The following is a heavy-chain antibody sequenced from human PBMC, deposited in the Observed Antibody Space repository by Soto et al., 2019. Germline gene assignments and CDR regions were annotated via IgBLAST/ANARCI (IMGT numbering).Heavy chain of an antibody. J-gene: IGHJ4*02. Sequence: GGSLRLSCAASGFTFSSYSMNWVRQAPGKGLEWVSYISSSGSTIYYADSVKGRFTFSRDNAKNSLYLQMDSLRGEDTAFYFCARDHDEDFGYDLDYFDYWGQGTLVTVSS. D-gene: IGHD5-12*01. CDR2: ISSSGSTI. CDR1: GFTFSSYS. CDR3: ARDHDEDFGYDLDYFDY. V-gene: IGHV3-48*04.